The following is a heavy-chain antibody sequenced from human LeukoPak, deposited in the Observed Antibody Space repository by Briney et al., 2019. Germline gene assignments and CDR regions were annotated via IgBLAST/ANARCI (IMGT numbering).Heavy chain of an antibody. CDR3: ARDPAAAGPNWFDP. V-gene: IGHV1-69*13. CDR2: IIPILGTA. CDR1: GGTFSSYA. Sequence: ASVKVSCKASGGTFSSYAISWVRQAPGQGLEWMGGIIPILGTANYAQKFQGRVTITADESTSTAYMELSSPRSEDTAVYYCARDPAAAGPNWFDPWGQGTLVTVSS. D-gene: IGHD6-13*01. J-gene: IGHJ5*02.